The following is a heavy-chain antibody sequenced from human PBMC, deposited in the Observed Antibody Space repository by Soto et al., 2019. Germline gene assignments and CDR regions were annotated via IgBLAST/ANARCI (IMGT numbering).Heavy chain of an antibody. V-gene: IGHV4-30-4*01. CDR2: IYNSGNT. J-gene: IGHJ4*02. D-gene: IGHD1-26*01. Sequence: QVQLQESGPGLVEPSQTLSLTCTVSGGSISSGDYDWSWIRQPPGKDLEWIGHIYNSGNTYSNPSLKSRXXISXXXXXNQFSXXXXXVTXADTAVYYCARGPSGDKVDYWGQGTLVTVSS. CDR1: GGSISSGDYD. CDR3: ARGPSGDKVDY.